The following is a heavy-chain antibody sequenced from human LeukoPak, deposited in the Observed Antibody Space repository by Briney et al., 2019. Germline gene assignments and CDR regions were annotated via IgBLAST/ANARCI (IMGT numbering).Heavy chain of an antibody. CDR2: ISGSGGST. V-gene: IGHV3-23*01. Sequence: SGGSLRLSCAASGFTFSTYAMSWVRQAPGKGLEWVSAISGSGGSTYYADSVKGRFTISRDNSKNTLYLQMNSLRAEDTAVYYCAKIGRHGVDYWGQGTLVTVSS. CDR3: AKIGRHGVDY. J-gene: IGHJ4*02. CDR1: GFTFSTYA. D-gene: IGHD2-8*01.